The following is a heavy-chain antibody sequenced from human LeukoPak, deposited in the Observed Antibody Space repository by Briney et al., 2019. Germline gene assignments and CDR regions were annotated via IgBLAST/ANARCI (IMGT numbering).Heavy chain of an antibody. J-gene: IGHJ4*02. D-gene: IGHD6-13*01. Sequence: ASVKVPCKASGYTFTSYYMHWVRQAPGQGLEWMGIINPSGGSTSYAQKFQGRVTMTRDTSTSTVYMELSSLRSEDTAVYYCARDFPLYSSSWYYFDYWGQGTLVTVSS. CDR2: INPSGGST. V-gene: IGHV1-46*01. CDR3: ARDFPLYSSSWYYFDY. CDR1: GYTFTSYY.